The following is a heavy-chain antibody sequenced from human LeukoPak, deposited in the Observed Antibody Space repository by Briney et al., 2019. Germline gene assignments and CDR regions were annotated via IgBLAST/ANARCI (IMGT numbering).Heavy chain of an antibody. CDR3: AGDGVLLWFGTLHY. Sequence: GGSLRLSCAASGFTFSSYSMNWVRQAPGKGLEWVSYISSSSSSIYYADSVKGRFTISRDNAKNSLYLQMNSLRAEDTAVYYCAGDGVLLWFGTLHYWGKGTLVTVSS. V-gene: IGHV3-48*01. CDR2: ISSSSSSI. CDR1: GFTFSSYS. D-gene: IGHD3-10*01. J-gene: IGHJ4*02.